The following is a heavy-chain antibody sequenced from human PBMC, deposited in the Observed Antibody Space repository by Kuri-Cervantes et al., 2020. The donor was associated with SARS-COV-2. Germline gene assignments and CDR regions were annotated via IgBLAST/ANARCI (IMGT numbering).Heavy chain of an antibody. D-gene: IGHD3-3*01. CDR3: VKGGARITNSGVVIANWFDP. Sequence: ESLKISCAVYDGSFSGYYWSWIRQPPGKGLEWIGYIYYSGSTNYNPSLKSRVTISVDTSKNQFSLKLSSVTAADTAVYYCVKGGARITNSGVVIANWFDPWGQGTLVTGAS. CDR1: DGSFSGYY. J-gene: IGHJ5*02. CDR2: IYYSGST. V-gene: IGHV4-34*01.